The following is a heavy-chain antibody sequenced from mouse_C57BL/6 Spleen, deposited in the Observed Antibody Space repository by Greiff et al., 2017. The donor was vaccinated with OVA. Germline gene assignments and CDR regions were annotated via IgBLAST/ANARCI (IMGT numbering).Heavy chain of an antibody. D-gene: IGHD2-3*01. CDR2: ISSGSSTI. CDR1: GFTFSDYG. J-gene: IGHJ3*01. V-gene: IGHV5-17*01. Sequence: VQLKESGGGLVKPGGSLKLSCAASGFTFSDYGMHWVRQAPEKGLEWVAYISSGSSTIYYADTVKGRFTISRDNAKNTLFLQMTSLRSEDTAMYYCARGYDGYSAWFAYWGQGTLVTVSA. CDR3: ARGYDGYSAWFAY.